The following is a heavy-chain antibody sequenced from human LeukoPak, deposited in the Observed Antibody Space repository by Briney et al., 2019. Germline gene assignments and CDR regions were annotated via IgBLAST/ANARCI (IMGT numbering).Heavy chain of an antibody. CDR3: ARGIAAAGTRRLNWYFDL. CDR1: GGSISRSSYY. Sequence: IPSETLSLTCIVSGGSISRSSYYWGWIRQPPGKGLEWIGSIYYSGSTYYNPSLKSRVTISVDTSKNQFSLKLSSVTAADTAVYYCARGIAAAGTRRLNWYFDLWGRGTLVTVSS. CDR2: IYYSGST. V-gene: IGHV4-39*07. D-gene: IGHD6-13*01. J-gene: IGHJ2*01.